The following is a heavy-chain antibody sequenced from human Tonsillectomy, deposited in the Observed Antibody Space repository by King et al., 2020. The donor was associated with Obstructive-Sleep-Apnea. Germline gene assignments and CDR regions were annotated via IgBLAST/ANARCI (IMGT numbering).Heavy chain of an antibody. Sequence: LQLQESGPGLVKPSETLSLTCTVSGGSISSYYWSLIRQPPGKGLEWIGYIYYSGSTNYNPSLKSRVTISVDTSKNQFSLKLSSVTAADTAVYYCARVRTNYGSGSFEDYYYYGMDVWGQGTTVTVSS. CDR3: ARVRTNYGSGSFEDYYYYGMDV. CDR1: GGSISSYY. V-gene: IGHV4-59*01. J-gene: IGHJ6*02. CDR2: IYYSGST. D-gene: IGHD3-10*01.